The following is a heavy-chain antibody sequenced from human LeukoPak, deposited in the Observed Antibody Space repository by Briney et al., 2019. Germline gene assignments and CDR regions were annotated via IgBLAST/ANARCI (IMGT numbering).Heavy chain of an antibody. CDR3: AKAGRGGAITLVRGVKGDYYYMDV. D-gene: IGHD3-10*01. Sequence: PGGSLRLSCAASGFTFSSYAIHWVRQAPGKGLEWVAVISYDGSNKNYADSVKGRFTISRDNSKNTLYLQMNSLRAEDTAVYYCAKAGRGGAITLVRGVKGDYYYMDVWGKGTTVTISS. CDR1: GFTFSSYA. V-gene: IGHV3-30*04. J-gene: IGHJ6*03. CDR2: ISYDGSNK.